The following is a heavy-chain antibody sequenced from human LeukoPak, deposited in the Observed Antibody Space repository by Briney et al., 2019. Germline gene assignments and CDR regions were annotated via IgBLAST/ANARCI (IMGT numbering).Heavy chain of an antibody. V-gene: IGHV1-2*02. CDR2: INPNSGGT. D-gene: IGHD6-6*01. J-gene: IGHJ2*01. Sequence: ASVNVSCKASGYTFTGYYMHWVRQAPGQGLEWMGWINPNSGGTNYAQKFQGRVTMTRDTSISTAYMELSRLRSDDTAVYYCASLGDSSSSHWYFDLWGRGTLVTVSS. CDR1: GYTFTGYY. CDR3: ASLGDSSSSHWYFDL.